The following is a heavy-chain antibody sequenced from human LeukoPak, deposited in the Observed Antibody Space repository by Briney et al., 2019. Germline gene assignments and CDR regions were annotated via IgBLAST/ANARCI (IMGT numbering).Heavy chain of an antibody. V-gene: IGHV1-3*01. CDR3: ALGIAGACTTYYFVH. CDR1: GYAFTSCA. J-gene: IGHJ4*02. Sequence: ASVKVSCKASGYAFTSCAMYWVRQPPGQRLEWMGWINAGHGNTTYSQKSQGRVTINSDTSASTDDMELSSLRSEDTAVYYCALGIAGACTTYYFVHWGQGSLVAVSS. CDR2: INAGHGNT. D-gene: IGHD6-13*01.